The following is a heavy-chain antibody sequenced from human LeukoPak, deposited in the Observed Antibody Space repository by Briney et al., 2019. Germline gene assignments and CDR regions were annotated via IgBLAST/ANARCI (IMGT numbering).Heavy chain of an antibody. J-gene: IGHJ4*02. CDR2: ISDSGNT. D-gene: IGHD3-22*01. CDR3: AKPCYYESSGAPSANGDY. CDR1: GFTLSSYA. V-gene: IGHV3-23*01. Sequence: GGSLRLSCAASGFTLSSYAKSWVRQAPGKGLEWVSAISDSGNTYHADSVKGRFTISRDNSRNTLYLQMNSLRAEDTAVYYCAKPCYYESSGAPSANGDYWGQGTLVTVSS.